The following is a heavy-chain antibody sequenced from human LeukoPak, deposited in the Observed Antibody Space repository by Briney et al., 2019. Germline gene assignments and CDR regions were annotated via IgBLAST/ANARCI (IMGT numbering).Heavy chain of an antibody. J-gene: IGHJ4*02. CDR2: ISPYSGNA. Sequence: GASVKVSCKASGYSFPTSGITWVRQAPGQGLEWLGWISPYSGNAHYAQKVQGRLTMTTDTSTSTAYMELRSLRSDDTAVYYCVRGVYCCGYYYGWYFDYWGQGTLVTVSS. CDR3: VRGVYCCGYYYGWYFDY. CDR1: GYSFPTSG. V-gene: IGHV1-18*01. D-gene: IGHD3-10*01.